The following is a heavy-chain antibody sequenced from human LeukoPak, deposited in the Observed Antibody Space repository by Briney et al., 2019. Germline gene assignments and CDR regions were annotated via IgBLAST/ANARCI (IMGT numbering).Heavy chain of an antibody. Sequence: ASVRVSCKAPGYTFTSYGISWVRQAPGQGLEWMGWINPNSGGTNYAQKFQGRVTMTRDTSISTAYMELSRLRSDDTAVYYCARAGRKIVVVVAATYYDYWGQGTLVTVSS. D-gene: IGHD2-15*01. CDR3: ARAGRKIVVVVAATYYDY. J-gene: IGHJ4*02. CDR2: INPNSGGT. CDR1: GYTFTSYG. V-gene: IGHV1-2*02.